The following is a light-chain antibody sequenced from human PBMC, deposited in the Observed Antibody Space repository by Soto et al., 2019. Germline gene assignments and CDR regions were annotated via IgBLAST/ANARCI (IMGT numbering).Light chain of an antibody. J-gene: IGLJ2*01. CDR1: SSDVGGYNY. CDR2: EVS. Sequence: QLVLTQPASVSGSPGQSITISCTGTSSDVGGYNYVSWYQEDPGKAPKLMIYEVSNRPSGVSNRFTGSKSGNTASLTISGLQAEDEADYYCSSYTSSKGVVFGGGTKVTVL. V-gene: IGLV2-14*01. CDR3: SSYTSSKGVV.